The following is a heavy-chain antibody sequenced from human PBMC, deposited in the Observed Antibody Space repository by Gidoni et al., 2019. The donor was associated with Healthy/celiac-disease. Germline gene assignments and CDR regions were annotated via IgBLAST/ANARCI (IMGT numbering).Heavy chain of an antibody. Sequence: QVQLQQWGAGLLKPSETLSLTCAVYGGSFSGYYWSWIRQPPGKGLEWIGEINHSGSTNYNPSLKSRVTISVETSKNQFSLKLSSVTAADTAVYYCARTGPRKVYAILSNWFDPWGQGTLVTVSS. CDR2: INHSGST. CDR1: GGSFSGYY. V-gene: IGHV4-34*01. D-gene: IGHD2-8*01. CDR3: ARTGPRKVYAILSNWFDP. J-gene: IGHJ5*02.